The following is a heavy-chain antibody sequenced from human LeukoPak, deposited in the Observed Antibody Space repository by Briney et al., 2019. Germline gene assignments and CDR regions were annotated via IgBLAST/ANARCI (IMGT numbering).Heavy chain of an antibody. CDR2: ISSSGSTI. CDR3: ARASYDILTGPIYYFDY. D-gene: IGHD3-9*01. CDR1: GFTFSDYY. Sequence: KPGGSLRLSCAASGFTFSDYYMSWIRQAPGQGLEWVSYISSSGSTIYYADSVKGRFTISRDNAKNSLYLQMNSLRAEDTAVYYCARASYDILTGPIYYFDYWGQGTLVTVSS. J-gene: IGHJ4*02. V-gene: IGHV3-11*01.